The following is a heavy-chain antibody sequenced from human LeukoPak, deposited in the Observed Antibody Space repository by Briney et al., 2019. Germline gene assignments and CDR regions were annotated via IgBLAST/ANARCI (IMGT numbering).Heavy chain of an antibody. V-gene: IGHV3-7*01. CDR3: ARGGGYCSSTSCPNDY. CDR1: GFTFSSYW. J-gene: IGHJ4*02. CDR2: INQDGSEK. Sequence: GGSLRLSCAASGFTFSSYWMSWVRQAPGKGLEWVANINQDGSEKYYVDSVEGRFNISRDNAKNSLYLQMNSLRAEDTAVYYCARGGGYCSSTSCPNDYWGQGTLVTVSS. D-gene: IGHD2-2*01.